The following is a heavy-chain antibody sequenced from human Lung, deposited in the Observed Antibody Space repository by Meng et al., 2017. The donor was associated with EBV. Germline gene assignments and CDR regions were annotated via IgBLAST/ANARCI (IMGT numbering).Heavy chain of an antibody. Sequence: VQLVWSGAEVMKAGASVKGSGKASGSTLTSYGISWVRQAPGKGLEWMGWISAYNGNTNHAQQLQGRVTMTTDTSTSTAYMELRSLRSDDTAVYYCARDLTYCSGGSCYPTTIDYWGQGTLVTVSS. CDR3: ARDLTYCSGGSCYPTTIDY. J-gene: IGHJ4*02. V-gene: IGHV1-18*01. CDR2: ISAYNGNT. CDR1: GSTLTSYG. D-gene: IGHD2-15*01.